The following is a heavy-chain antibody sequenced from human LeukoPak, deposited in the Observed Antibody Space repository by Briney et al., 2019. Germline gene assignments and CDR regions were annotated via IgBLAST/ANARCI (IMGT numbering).Heavy chain of an antibody. V-gene: IGHV3-21*01. Sequence: GGSLRLSCAASGFTFSSYSMNWVRQAPGKGLEWVSSISSSSSYIYYADSVKGRFTISRDNAKNSLYLQMNSLRAEETAVYYCARVGRFGFDYWGQGTLVTVSS. CDR3: ARVGRFGFDY. CDR2: ISSSSSYI. D-gene: IGHD3-3*01. CDR1: GFTFSSYS. J-gene: IGHJ4*02.